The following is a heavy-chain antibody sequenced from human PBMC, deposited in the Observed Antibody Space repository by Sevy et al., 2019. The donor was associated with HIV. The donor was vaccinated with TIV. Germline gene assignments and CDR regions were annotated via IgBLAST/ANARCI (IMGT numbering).Heavy chain of an antibody. V-gene: IGHV1-8*01. CDR1: GYTFTSYD. Sequence: ASVKVSCKASGYTFTSYDINWVRQATGQGLEWMGWMNPNSGNTGYAQKFQGRVTMTRNTSISTAYMELSSLRSEDTAVYYCAGLLITFGGVIRDAFDIWGQGTMVTVSS. CDR3: AGLLITFGGVIRDAFDI. J-gene: IGHJ3*02. CDR2: MNPNSGNT. D-gene: IGHD3-16*01.